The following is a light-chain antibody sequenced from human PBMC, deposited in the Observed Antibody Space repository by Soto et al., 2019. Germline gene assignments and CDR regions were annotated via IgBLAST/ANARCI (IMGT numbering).Light chain of an antibody. CDR2: DAS. V-gene: IGKV1-5*01. CDR1: QTFSNW. Sequence: IQMTQSASSLSASAGDRGTITCRASQTFSNWLAWYQQTKGKAPKFLIYDASTLESGVPSRFRGSGSGTEFTLTISGLQPDDFETYYCQQYYTYPWTFGQGTKVDIK. CDR3: QQYYTYPWT. J-gene: IGKJ1*01.